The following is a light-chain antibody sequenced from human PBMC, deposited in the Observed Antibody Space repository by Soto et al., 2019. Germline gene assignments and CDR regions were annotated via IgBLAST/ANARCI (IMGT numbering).Light chain of an antibody. CDR2: GAS. CDR3: QQYDSTPPT. V-gene: IGKV3-20*01. CDR1: QSVNSND. J-gene: IGKJ1*01. Sequence: EIVLTQSPGTLSLSPGERATHSCRASQSVNSNDLAWYQRKPGQAPRLLIYGASNRATDIPYRFSASGSGTDFTLTITRLEAEDFAVYYCQQYDSTPPTFGQGTKVEVK.